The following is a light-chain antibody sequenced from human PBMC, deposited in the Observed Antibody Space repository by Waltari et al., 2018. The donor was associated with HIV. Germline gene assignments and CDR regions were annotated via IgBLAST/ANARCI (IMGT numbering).Light chain of an antibody. V-gene: IGKV3-20*01. CDR2: GAS. CDR3: QQYGSSPRT. Sequence: VLTPSPDTLSLSPGVRATLSCMASQSVSSNYLAWYQQKPGQAPRLLIYGASSRATGIPDRFSGSGSGTDFTLTISRLEPEDFAVYYCQQYGSSPRTFGQGTKVEIK. J-gene: IGKJ2*02. CDR1: QSVSSNY.